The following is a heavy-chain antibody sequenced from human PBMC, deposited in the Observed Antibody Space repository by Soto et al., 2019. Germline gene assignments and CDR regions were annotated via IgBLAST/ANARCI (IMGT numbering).Heavy chain of an antibody. CDR1: GYTFSRYG. CDR3: AKNGQPPYYYYGLDV. Sequence: QGQLVQSGGEVKKSGASVKVSCKASGYTFSRYGISWVRQAPGQGLEWMGWISGYNGDTNYAQKFQGRVTXTXXXSXSTAYMELRSLTSDDTAVYYCAKNGQPPYYYYGLDVWGQGTMVTVSS. D-gene: IGHD2-8*01. V-gene: IGHV1-18*01. CDR2: ISGYNGDT. J-gene: IGHJ6*02.